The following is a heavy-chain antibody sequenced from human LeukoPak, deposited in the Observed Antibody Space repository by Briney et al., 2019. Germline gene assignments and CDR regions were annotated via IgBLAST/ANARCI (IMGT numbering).Heavy chain of an antibody. V-gene: IGHV3-23*01. CDR3: ARRGTIAVPVFWFDP. Sequence: GGSLRLSCAASGFTFSIFAMSWVRQAPGKGLEWVSTISGSGGSTHYADSVKGRFTISRDNSKNTLYLQMNSLRAEDTAVYYCARRGTIAVPVFWFDPWGQGTLVIVSS. D-gene: IGHD6-19*01. CDR1: GFTFSIFA. J-gene: IGHJ5*02. CDR2: ISGSGGST.